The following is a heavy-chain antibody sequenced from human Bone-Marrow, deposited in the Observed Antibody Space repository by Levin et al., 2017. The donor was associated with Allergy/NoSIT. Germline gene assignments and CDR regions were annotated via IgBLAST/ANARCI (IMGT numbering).Heavy chain of an antibody. CDR2: TYYRSKWYN. D-gene: IGHD1-14*01. J-gene: IGHJ4*02. Sequence: PSETLSLTCAISGASVSSNIATWNWIRQSPSTGLEWLGRTYYRSKWYNDYAISVKSRITVNPDTSKNQFSLHLYSVTPEDTAVYYCARDGPAISVFDYWGQGILVTVSS. V-gene: IGHV6-1*01. CDR3: ARDGPAISVFDY. CDR1: GASVSSNIAT.